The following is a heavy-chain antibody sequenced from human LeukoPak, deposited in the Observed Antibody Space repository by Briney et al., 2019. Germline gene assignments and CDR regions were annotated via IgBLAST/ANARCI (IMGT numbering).Heavy chain of an antibody. V-gene: IGHV4-59*01. Sequence: PSETLSLTCTVSGGSISSYYWSWIRLPPGKGLEWIGYIYYSGSTNYNPSLKSRVTISVDTSKNQFSLKLSSVTAADTAVYYCARGLNIAAAGRPYYFDYWGQGTLVTVSS. CDR3: ARGLNIAAAGRPYYFDY. J-gene: IGHJ4*02. CDR2: IYYSGST. CDR1: GGSISSYY. D-gene: IGHD6-13*01.